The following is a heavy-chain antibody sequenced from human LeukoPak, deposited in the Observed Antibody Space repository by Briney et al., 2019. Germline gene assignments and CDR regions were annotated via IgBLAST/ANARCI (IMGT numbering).Heavy chain of an antibody. CDR2: IYYSGST. Sequence: SETLSLTCTVSGGSISSYYWSWIRQPPGKGLEWIGYIYYSGSTNYNPSLKSRVTISVDTSKNQFSLKLSSVTAADTAVYYCAREIWGGSYYYDSSGYYDYWGQGTLVTVSS. CDR3: AREIWGGSYYYDSSGYYDY. D-gene: IGHD3-22*01. V-gene: IGHV4-59*01. J-gene: IGHJ4*02. CDR1: GGSISSYY.